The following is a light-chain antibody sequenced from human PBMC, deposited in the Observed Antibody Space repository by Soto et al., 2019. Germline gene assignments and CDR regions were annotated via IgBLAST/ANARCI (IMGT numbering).Light chain of an antibody. Sequence: QSALTQPASVSGSPGQSITISCTGTSSDVGGYNYVSWYQQHPGKAPKLMIYDVSNRPSGVSNRFSGSKSGNTASLTISGLQAEDEADYYCSSYTSSTLFRGGTKVTVL. CDR1: SSDVGGYNY. CDR2: DVS. V-gene: IGLV2-14*01. CDR3: SSYTSSTL. J-gene: IGLJ2*01.